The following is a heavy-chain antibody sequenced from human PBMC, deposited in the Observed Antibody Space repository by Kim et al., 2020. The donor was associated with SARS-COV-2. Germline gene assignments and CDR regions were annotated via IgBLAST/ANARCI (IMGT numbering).Heavy chain of an antibody. Sequence: GGSLRLSCAASGFTFDEYAMQWVRQAPGKGLEWVSGISWNSATIGYADSVKGRFTISRDNAKNSLYLQMNSLRVEDTALYYCARAKGFSGRDVGLDVWGQGTTVSVSS. J-gene: IGHJ6*02. CDR2: ISWNSATI. D-gene: IGHD1-26*01. CDR3: ARAKGFSGRDVGLDV. V-gene: IGHV3-9*01. CDR1: GFTFDEYA.